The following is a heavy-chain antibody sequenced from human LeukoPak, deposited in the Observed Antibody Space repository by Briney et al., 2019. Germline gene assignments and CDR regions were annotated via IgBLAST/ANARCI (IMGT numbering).Heavy chain of an antibody. Sequence: GESLKISCKGSGYTFTNYWIGWLRQMPGKGLEWMGLIYPGDSDTRYSPSFQGQVTISADKSISTAYLQWSSLKASDTAMYYCARGYGDPHFDYWGQGTLVTVSS. CDR2: IYPGDSDT. CDR1: GYTFTNYW. CDR3: ARGYGDPHFDY. V-gene: IGHV5-51*01. D-gene: IGHD4-17*01. J-gene: IGHJ4*02.